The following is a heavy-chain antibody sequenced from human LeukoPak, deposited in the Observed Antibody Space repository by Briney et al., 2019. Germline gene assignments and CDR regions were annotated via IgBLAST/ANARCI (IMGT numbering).Heavy chain of an antibody. Sequence: PGGPLRPSCAGSGFTFSSYSMNWVGQGPGKGLEWVSSIIRSSSYIYYADPVKGRFTISSANAKKSLDLQMNSRRAQDTAVISFARVRLAAADHYFDDGGQGTLVTVSS. D-gene: IGHD6-13*01. CDR2: IIRSSSYI. CDR1: GFTFSSYS. V-gene: IGHV3-21*01. J-gene: IGHJ4*02. CDR3: ARVRLAAADHYFDD.